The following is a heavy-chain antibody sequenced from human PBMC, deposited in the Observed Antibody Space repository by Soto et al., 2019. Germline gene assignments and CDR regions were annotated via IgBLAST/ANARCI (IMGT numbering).Heavy chain of an antibody. Sequence: SETLSLTCTVSGGSIDSGDYYWSWIRQPPGKGLEWIGYVYYSGTTNYNPFLKSRVTLSLDKSKNQFSLKMNSVTAADTAVYYCARERDQLLSDYWGQGTLVTVSS. CDR2: VYYSGTT. CDR1: GGSIDSGDYY. CDR3: ARERDQLLSDY. J-gene: IGHJ4*02. V-gene: IGHV4-61*08. D-gene: IGHD2-2*01.